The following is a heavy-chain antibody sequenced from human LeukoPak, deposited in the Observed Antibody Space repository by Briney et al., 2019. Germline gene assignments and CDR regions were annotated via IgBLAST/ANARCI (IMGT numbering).Heavy chain of an antibody. Sequence: SETLSLTCAVYGGSFSGYYWNWIRQPPGKGLEWIGEINHSGSTNYNPSLKSRVTISVDTSKNQFSLKLSSMTAADTAVYYCARCRSGFDPWGQGTLVTVSS. CDR1: GGSFSGYY. CDR2: INHSGST. CDR3: ARCRSGFDP. V-gene: IGHV4-34*01. J-gene: IGHJ5*02.